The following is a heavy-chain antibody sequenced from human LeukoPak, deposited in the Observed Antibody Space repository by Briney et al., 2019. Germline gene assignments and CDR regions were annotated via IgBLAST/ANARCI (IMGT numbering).Heavy chain of an antibody. CDR3: ARGYNWNYADY. Sequence: PGGSLRLSCAASGFTFSSYAMSWVRQAPGKGLEWVSAISGSGGSTYYADSVKGRFTISRDNAKNSLYLQMNSLRAEDTAVYYCARGYNWNYADYWGQGALVIVSS. CDR1: GFTFSSYA. CDR2: ISGSGGST. J-gene: IGHJ4*02. D-gene: IGHD1-7*01. V-gene: IGHV3-23*01.